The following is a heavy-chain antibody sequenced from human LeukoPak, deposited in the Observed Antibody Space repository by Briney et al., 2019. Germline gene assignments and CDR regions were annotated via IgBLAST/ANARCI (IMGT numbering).Heavy chain of an antibody. J-gene: IGHJ4*02. D-gene: IGHD6-19*01. CDR3: ARSDDPIAVAGIDY. CDR2: IYYSGST. V-gene: IGHV4-59*01. Sequence: SETLSLTCTVSRGLIRSYYWSWIRQPPGKGLEWIGYIYYSGSTNYNPSLKSRVTISVDTSKNQFSLKLSSVTAADTAVYYCARSDDPIAVAGIDYWGQGTLVTVSS. CDR1: RGLIRSYY.